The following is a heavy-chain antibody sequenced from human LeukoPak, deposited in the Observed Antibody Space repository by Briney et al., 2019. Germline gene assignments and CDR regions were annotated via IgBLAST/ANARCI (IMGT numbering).Heavy chain of an antibody. CDR2: ISGSGGST. J-gene: IGHJ4*02. V-gene: IGHV3-23*01. Sequence: GGSLRLSCAASGFTFSSYSMNWVRQAPGKGLEWVSAISGSGGSTYYADSVKGRFTISRDNSKNTLYLQMNSLRAEDTAVYYCAKDPANYMFAVAGSWGQGTLVTVSS. CDR1: GFTFSSYS. CDR3: AKDPANYMFAVAGS. D-gene: IGHD6-19*01.